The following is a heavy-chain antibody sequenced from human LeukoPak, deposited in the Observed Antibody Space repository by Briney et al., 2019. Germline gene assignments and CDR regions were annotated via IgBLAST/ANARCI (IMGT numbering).Heavy chain of an antibody. V-gene: IGHV1-46*01. J-gene: IGHJ6*02. CDR2: INPSGGST. D-gene: IGHD2-15*01. CDR3: ARGYCSGGSCYYYGLDV. CDR1: GYTFTSYY. Sequence: ASVKVSCKASGYTFTSYYMQWVRQAPGQGLEWMGIINPSGGSTSYAQKFQGRVTMTRDTSTSTVYMELSSLRSDDTAVYYCARGYCSGGSCYYYGLDVWGQGTTVAVSS.